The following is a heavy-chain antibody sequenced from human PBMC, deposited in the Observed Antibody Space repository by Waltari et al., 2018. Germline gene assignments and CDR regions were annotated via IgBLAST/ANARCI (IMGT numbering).Heavy chain of an antibody. CDR3: ASGLAVSEGS. CDR1: GVTFNGYW. J-gene: IGHJ5*02. D-gene: IGHD6-19*01. Sequence: EVQLVESGGGLVQPGGYLRLSCAASGVTFNGYWMHRVRQDPGRGLVGVSRIMGAGTLTSYADSVKGRFTIARDNAKNMVYLQMNSLRVEDTAVYYCASGLAVSEGSWGRGTLVTVSS. V-gene: IGHV3-74*01. CDR2: IMGAGTLT.